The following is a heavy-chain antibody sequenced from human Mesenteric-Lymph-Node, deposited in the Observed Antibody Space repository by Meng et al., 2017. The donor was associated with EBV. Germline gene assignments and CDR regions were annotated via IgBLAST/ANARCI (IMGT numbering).Heavy chain of an antibody. CDR3: ARDRGLERNDGIDY. J-gene: IGHJ4*02. V-gene: IGHV1-69*06. CDR2: IIPIFGTA. D-gene: IGHD1-1*01. CDR1: GGTFSSYA. Sequence: PLVQRGAEVKKPVPSVKVSCKAPGGTFSSYAISWVRQAPGQGLEWMGGIIPIFGTANYAQKFQGRVTITADKSTSTAYMELSSLRSEDTAVYYCARDRGLERNDGIDYWGQGTLVTVSS.